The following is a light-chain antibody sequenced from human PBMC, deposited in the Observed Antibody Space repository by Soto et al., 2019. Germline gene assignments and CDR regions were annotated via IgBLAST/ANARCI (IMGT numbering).Light chain of an antibody. CDR3: LPDYNYPWT. J-gene: IGKJ1*01. V-gene: IGKV1-5*03. CDR1: QSISSW. Sequence: DIQMTQSPSTLSASVGDRSTITCLASQSISSWLAWYQQKPGKAPKLLIYKASSLESGVTSRFSGSGSGTEFTLTISSLQPEDFATYYCLPDYNYPWTFGQGTQVEIK. CDR2: KAS.